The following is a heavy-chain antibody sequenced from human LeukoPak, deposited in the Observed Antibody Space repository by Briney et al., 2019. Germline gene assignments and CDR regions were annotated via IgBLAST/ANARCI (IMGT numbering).Heavy chain of an antibody. Sequence: SETLSLTCTVSGGSISSSSYYWGWIRQPPGKGLEWIGSIYYSGSTYYNPSLKSRVTISVDTSKNQFSLKLSSATAADTAVYYCARGPYGDYGRRPNWYFDLWGRGTLVTVSS. D-gene: IGHD4-17*01. CDR1: GGSISSSSYY. V-gene: IGHV4-39*07. J-gene: IGHJ2*01. CDR3: ARGPYGDYGRRPNWYFDL. CDR2: IYYSGST.